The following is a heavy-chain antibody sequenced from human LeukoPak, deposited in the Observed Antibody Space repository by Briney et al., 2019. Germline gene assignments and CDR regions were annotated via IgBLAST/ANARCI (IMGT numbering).Heavy chain of an antibody. D-gene: IGHD3-22*01. CDR2: ISSSSSYI. CDR1: GFTFSNYW. V-gene: IGHV3-21*06. J-gene: IGHJ4*02. Sequence: GGSLRLSCAASGFTFSNYWMHWVRQAPGKGLVWVSSISSSSSYIYYADSVKGRFTVSRDNAKNSLYLQMNSLRAEDTAVYYCARPHGPYYYDSYFDYWGQGTLVTVSS. CDR3: ARPHGPYYYDSYFDY.